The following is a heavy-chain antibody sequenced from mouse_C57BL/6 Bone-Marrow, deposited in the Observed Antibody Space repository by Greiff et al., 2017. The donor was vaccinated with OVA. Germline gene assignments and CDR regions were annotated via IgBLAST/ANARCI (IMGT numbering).Heavy chain of an antibody. CDR2: IYPGDGDT. Sequence: QVQLQQSGPELVKPGASVKISCKASGYAFSSSWMNWVQQRPGKGLEWIGRIYPGDGDTNYNGKFKGKATLTADKSSSTAYMQLSSLTSEDSAVYFCARSRAWFAYWGQGTLVTVSA. V-gene: IGHV1-82*01. CDR1: GYAFSSSW. CDR3: ARSRAWFAY. J-gene: IGHJ3*01.